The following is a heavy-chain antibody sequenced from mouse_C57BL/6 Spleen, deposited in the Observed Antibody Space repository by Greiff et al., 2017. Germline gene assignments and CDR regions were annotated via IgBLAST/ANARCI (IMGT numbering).Heavy chain of an antibody. J-gene: IGHJ3*01. CDR1: GYTFTSYW. CDR3: ARRRHSNHEAWFGY. D-gene: IGHD2-5*01. V-gene: IGHV1-61*01. Sequence: QVQLQQPGAELVRPGSSVKLSCKASGYTFTSYWMDWVKQRPGQGLEWIGNIYPSDSETHYNQKFKDKATLTVDKSSSTAYMQLSSLTSEDSAVYYCARRRHSNHEAWFGYWGQGTLVTVSA. CDR2: IYPSDSET.